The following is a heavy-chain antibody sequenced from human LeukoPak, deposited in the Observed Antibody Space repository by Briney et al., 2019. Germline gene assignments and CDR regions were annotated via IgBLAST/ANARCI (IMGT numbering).Heavy chain of an antibody. CDR3: ARDRVYGYYYDSSGYSVSAFDI. CDR2: INPKSGGT. V-gene: IGHV1-2*05. D-gene: IGHD3-22*01. J-gene: IGHJ3*02. Sequence: SVKVSCKASGYTFTGYYMHWVRQAPGQGLEWMGRINPKSGGTNYAHEVQGRVTMTRDTSISTAYMELSRLRSDDTDVYYCARDRVYGYYYDSSGYSVSAFDIWGQGTMVTVSS. CDR1: GYTFTGYY.